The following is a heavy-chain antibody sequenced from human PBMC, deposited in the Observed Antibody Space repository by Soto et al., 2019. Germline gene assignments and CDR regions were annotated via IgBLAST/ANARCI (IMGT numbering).Heavy chain of an antibody. Sequence: VASVKVSCKXSGYTFTSYDINWVRQATGQGLEWMGWMNPNSGNTGYAQKFQGRVTMTRNTSISTAYMELSSLRSEDTAVYYCARGMLQPHQGLYYYYYGMDVWGQGTTVTVSS. CDR1: GYTFTSYD. D-gene: IGHD2-15*01. CDR2: MNPNSGNT. CDR3: ARGMLQPHQGLYYYYYGMDV. J-gene: IGHJ6*02. V-gene: IGHV1-8*01.